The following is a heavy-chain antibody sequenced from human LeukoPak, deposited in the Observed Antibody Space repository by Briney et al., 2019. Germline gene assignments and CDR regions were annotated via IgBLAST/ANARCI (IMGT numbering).Heavy chain of an antibody. J-gene: IGHJ6*04. CDR3: AREITMVRGKSDYYYYYGMDV. Sequence: SVKVSCKASGGTFSSYAISWVRQAPGQGLEWMGGIIPIFGTANYAQKFQGRVTITADEPTSTAYMELSSLRSEDTAVYYCAREITMVRGKSDYYYYYGMDVWGKGTTVTVSS. CDR1: GGTFSSYA. D-gene: IGHD3-10*01. CDR2: IIPIFGTA. V-gene: IGHV1-69*13.